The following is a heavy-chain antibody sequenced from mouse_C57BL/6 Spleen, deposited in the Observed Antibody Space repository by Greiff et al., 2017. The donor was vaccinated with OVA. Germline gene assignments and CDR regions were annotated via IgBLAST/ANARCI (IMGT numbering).Heavy chain of an antibody. V-gene: IGHV3-1*01. J-gene: IGHJ3*01. D-gene: IGHD2-5*01. CDR2: ISYSGST. CDR1: GYSITSGYD. Sequence: VQLQQSGPGMVKPSQSLSLTCTVTGYSITSGYDWHWIRHFPGNKLEWMGYISYSGSTNYNPSLKSRISITHDTSKNHFFLKLNSVTTEDTATYYCAGAYYSNAWFAYWGQGTLVTVSA. CDR3: AGAYYSNAWFAY.